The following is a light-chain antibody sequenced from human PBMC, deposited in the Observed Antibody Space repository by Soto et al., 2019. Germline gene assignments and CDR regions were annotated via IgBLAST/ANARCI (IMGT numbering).Light chain of an antibody. CDR1: SSDVGAYNY. CDR2: DVS. J-gene: IGLJ1*01. Sequence: QSVLTQPASVAGAPGQSITISCTGTSSDVGAYNYVSWFQQYPGKAPKLMIYDVSNRPSGVSNRFSGSKSGNTASLTISGLQAEDEADYYCCSSTSSSPYLLGTGTKVTVL. CDR3: CSSTSSSPYL. V-gene: IGLV2-14*01.